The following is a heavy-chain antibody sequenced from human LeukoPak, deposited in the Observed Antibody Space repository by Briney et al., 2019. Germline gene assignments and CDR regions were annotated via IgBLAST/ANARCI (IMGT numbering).Heavy chain of an antibody. D-gene: IGHD4-17*01. J-gene: IGHJ4*02. CDR1: GFTFTSYA. CDR2: ISGSGGST. Sequence: GGSLRLSCAASGFTFTSYAMSWVRQAPGKGLEWVSAISGSGGSTYYADSVKGRFTISRDSSKNTLYLQMNSLRAEDTAVYYCAKDRLGDYYFDYWDQGTLVTVSS. CDR3: AKDRLGDYYFDY. V-gene: IGHV3-23*01.